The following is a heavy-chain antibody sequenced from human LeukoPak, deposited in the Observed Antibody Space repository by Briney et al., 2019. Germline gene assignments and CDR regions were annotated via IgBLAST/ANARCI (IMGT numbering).Heavy chain of an antibody. CDR1: GFSLSISGVG. Sequence: VPGPTLVNPTQTLTLTCTFSGFSLSISGVGVGWIRQPPGKALEWLALIYWDDDKRYSPSLKSRLTITKDASKNQVVLTMTNMDPVDTATYYCAHRSHLHAFDIWGQGTMVTVSS. CDR2: IYWDDDK. J-gene: IGHJ3*02. CDR3: AHRSHLHAFDI. V-gene: IGHV2-5*02.